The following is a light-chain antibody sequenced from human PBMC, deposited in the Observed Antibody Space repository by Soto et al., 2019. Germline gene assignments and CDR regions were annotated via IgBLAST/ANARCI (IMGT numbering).Light chain of an antibody. J-gene: IGKJ5*01. CDR3: QQRSNWPPIT. CDR1: QSVSSY. Sequence: EIVLTQSPATLSLSPGERATLSCRASQSVSSYLAWYQQKPGQAPRLLIYDASNRATGIPARFSGSGSGTDFTLTISSLDPEDFAVYDCQQRSNWPPITFGQGTLLEIK. V-gene: IGKV3-11*01. CDR2: DAS.